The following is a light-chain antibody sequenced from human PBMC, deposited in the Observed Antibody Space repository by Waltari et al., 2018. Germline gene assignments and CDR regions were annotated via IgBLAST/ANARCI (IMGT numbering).Light chain of an antibody. Sequence: EVVLTQSPATLSVSPGEGATLSCTASQSIRGTFLAWYQHKPGQAPRLLIFASSRRAAGTPDRFSGSGSGTNFSLTITRLESEDFAVYFCQYYGRSPLFGPGTKVEIK. J-gene: IGKJ1*01. CDR3: QYYGRSPL. CDR1: QSIRGTF. V-gene: IGKV3-20*01. CDR2: ASS.